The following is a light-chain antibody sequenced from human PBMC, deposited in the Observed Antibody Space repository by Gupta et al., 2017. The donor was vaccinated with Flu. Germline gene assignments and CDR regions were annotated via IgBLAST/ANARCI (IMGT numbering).Light chain of an antibody. J-gene: IGLJ3*02. CDR3: QSYDSANRWV. CDR1: SGSIASNY. V-gene: IGLV6-57*03. CDR2: EDN. Sequence: FMLTQPHPVSESPGKTVTISCTRSSGSIASNYVQWYLQRPGSAPTTVIFEDNQRPSGVPDRFSGSIDRSSNSASLTISRLKTEDEADYYCQSYDSANRWVFGGGTKLTVL.